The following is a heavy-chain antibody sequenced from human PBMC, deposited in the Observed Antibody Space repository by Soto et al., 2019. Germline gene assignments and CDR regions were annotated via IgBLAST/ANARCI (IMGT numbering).Heavy chain of an antibody. V-gene: IGHV3-21*06. CDR2: ISSTTNYI. Sequence: PGGSLRLSCAASGFTFNRYGMNWVRQAPGKGLEWVSSISSTTNYIYYGDSMKGRFTISRDNAKNSLYLEMNSLRAEDTAVYYCARESEDLTSNFDYWGQGTLVTVSS. CDR3: ARESEDLTSNFDY. J-gene: IGHJ4*02. CDR1: GFTFNRYG.